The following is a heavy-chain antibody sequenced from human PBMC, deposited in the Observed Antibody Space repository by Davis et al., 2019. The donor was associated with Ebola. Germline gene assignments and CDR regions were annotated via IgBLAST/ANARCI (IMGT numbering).Heavy chain of an antibody. CDR2: ISGSGGST. D-gene: IGHD1-26*01. Sequence: GESLKISCAASGFTFSSYAMSWVRQAPGKGLEWVSAISGSGGSTYYADSVKGRFTISRDNSKNTLYLQMNSLRAEDTAVYYCAKWGGATTGPFDYWGQGTLVTVSS. V-gene: IGHV3-23*01. CDR3: AKWGGATTGPFDY. J-gene: IGHJ4*02. CDR1: GFTFSSYA.